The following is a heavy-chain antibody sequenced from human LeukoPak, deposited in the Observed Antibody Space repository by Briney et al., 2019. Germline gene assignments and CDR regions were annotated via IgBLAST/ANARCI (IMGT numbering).Heavy chain of an antibody. D-gene: IGHD3-22*01. CDR1: VGSISSYY. Sequence: SETLSLTCTVSVGSISSYYWSWIRQPPGKGLEWIGYIYYSGSTNYNPSLKSRVTISVDTSKNQFSLKLSSVTAADTAVYYCARGSRYDSSGYYYWGQGTLVTVSS. CDR3: ARGSRYDSSGYYY. V-gene: IGHV4-59*01. J-gene: IGHJ4*02. CDR2: IYYSGST.